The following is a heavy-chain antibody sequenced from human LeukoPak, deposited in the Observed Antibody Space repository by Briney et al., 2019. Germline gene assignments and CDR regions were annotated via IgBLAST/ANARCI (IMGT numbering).Heavy chain of an antibody. J-gene: IGHJ4*02. CDR1: GGSFSGYY. CDR3: ARGRYVWGSYRHFDY. CDR2: INHSGST. V-gene: IGHV4-34*01. Sequence: PSETLSLTCAVYGGSFSGYYWSWIRQPPGKGLEWIGEINHSGSTNYNPSLKSRVTISVDTSKNQFSLKLSSVTAADTAVYYCARGRYVWGSYRHFDYWGQGTLVTVSS. D-gene: IGHD3-16*02.